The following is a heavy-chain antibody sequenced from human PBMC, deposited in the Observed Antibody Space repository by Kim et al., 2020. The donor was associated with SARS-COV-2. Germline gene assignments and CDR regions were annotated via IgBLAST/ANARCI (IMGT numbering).Heavy chain of an antibody. J-gene: IGHJ4*02. CDR3: AKDIGYRGATTGDY. Sequence: GGSLRLSCAASGFTFDDYAMHWVRQAPGKGLEWVSGISWNSGSIGYADSVKGRFTISRDNAKNSLYLQMNSLRAEDTALYYCAKDIGYRGATTGDYWGQGTLVTVSS. CDR2: ISWNSGSI. CDR1: GFTFDDYA. D-gene: IGHD1-26*01. V-gene: IGHV3-9*01.